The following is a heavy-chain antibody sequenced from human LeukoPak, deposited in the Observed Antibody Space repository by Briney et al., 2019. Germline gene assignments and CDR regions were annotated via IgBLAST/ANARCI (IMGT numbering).Heavy chain of an antibody. CDR2: INHSGST. J-gene: IGHJ4*02. V-gene: IGHV4-34*01. CDR1: GGSFSGYY. D-gene: IGHD3-9*01. CDR3: ATSNYDILTGYYVRFDY. Sequence: SETLSLTCAVYGGSFSGYYWSWIRQPPGKGLEWIGEINHSGSTNYNPSLKSRVTISVDTSKNQFSLKLSSVTAADTAVYYCATSNYDILTGYYVRFDYWGQGTLVTVSS.